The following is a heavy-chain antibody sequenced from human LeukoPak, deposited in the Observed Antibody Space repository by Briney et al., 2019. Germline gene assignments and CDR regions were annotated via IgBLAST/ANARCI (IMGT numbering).Heavy chain of an antibody. D-gene: IGHD5-12*01. J-gene: IGHJ4*02. CDR1: GGSIRSSSYY. V-gene: IGHV4-39*01. CDR2: IYYSGST. CDR3: ARARDILY. Sequence: PSETLSLTCTVSGGSIRSSSYYWGWIRQPPGKGLEWIGSIYYSGSTYYNPSLKSRVTISVDTSKNQFSLKLSSVTAADTAVYYCARARDILYWGQGTLVTVSS.